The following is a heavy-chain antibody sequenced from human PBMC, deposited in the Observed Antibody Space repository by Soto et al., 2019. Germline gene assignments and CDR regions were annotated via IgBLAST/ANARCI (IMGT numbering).Heavy chain of an antibody. V-gene: IGHV4-4*07. J-gene: IGHJ4*02. CDR3: ARVHFWSGLPSHFDY. D-gene: IGHD3-3*02. CDR2: IYTSGST. CDR1: GGSISSYY. Sequence: SETLSLTCTVSGGSISSYYWSWIRQPAGKGLEWIGRIYTSGSTNYNPSLKSRVTMSVDTSKNQFSLKLSSVTAADTAVYYCARVHFWSGLPSHFDYWGQGXLVTVSS.